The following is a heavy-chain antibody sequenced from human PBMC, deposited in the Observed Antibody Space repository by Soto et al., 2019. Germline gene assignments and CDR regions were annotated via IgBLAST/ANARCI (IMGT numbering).Heavy chain of an antibody. Sequence: SETLSLTCTVSGGSISSGGYYWSWIRQHPGKGQEWIGYIYYSGSTYYNPSLKSRVTISVDTSKNQFSLKLSPVTAADTAVYYCARLTQSNSSGYPGDFDYWGQGTLVTVSS. J-gene: IGHJ4*02. CDR2: IYYSGST. CDR1: GGSISSGGYY. D-gene: IGHD3-22*01. V-gene: IGHV4-31*03. CDR3: ARLTQSNSSGYPGDFDY.